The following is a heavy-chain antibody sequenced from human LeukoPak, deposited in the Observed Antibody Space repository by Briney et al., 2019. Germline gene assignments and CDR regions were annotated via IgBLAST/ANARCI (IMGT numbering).Heavy chain of an antibody. J-gene: IGHJ4*02. D-gene: IGHD4-23*01. V-gene: IGHV3-66*01. CDR3: ARAKLRWYVINY. CDR1: GSTGSSNYH. Sequence: GGSLIICCAACGSTGSSNYHWGWIQAPGGEVQWVSISYSSGSTNYADSVKGRFTISRSCPKKTLYLQIALPRAQPTTLHYSARAKLRWYVINYWGQGTLVTVSS. CDR2: SYSSGST.